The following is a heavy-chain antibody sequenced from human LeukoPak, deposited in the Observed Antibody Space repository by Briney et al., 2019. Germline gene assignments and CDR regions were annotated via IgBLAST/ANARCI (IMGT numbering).Heavy chain of an antibody. CDR3: AGVPGDGYPH. V-gene: IGHV3-33*01. J-gene: IGHJ4*02. CDR2: IWYDGSNK. CDR1: GFTFSSYG. Sequence: GGSLRLSCAASGFTFSSYGMHWVRQAPGKGLERVAVIWYDGSNKYYADSVKGRFTISRDNSKNTLYLQMNSLRAEDTAVYYCAGVPGDGYPHWGQGTLVTVSS. D-gene: IGHD5-24*01.